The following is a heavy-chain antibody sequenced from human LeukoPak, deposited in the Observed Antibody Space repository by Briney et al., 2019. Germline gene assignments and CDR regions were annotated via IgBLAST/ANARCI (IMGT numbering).Heavy chain of an antibody. V-gene: IGHV3-23*01. J-gene: IGHJ4*02. CDR3: PRVSTTRVGGPAYFDP. CDR1: GCTFTSHA. D-gene: IGHD1-1*01. Sequence: GVLRLSCAASGCTFTSHARSGVGQTPGRGLDGVSFICGSNFWGSTYYAACVRGGLPISRDSSKRTLYLQIKSVRGGDTPVYYCPRVSTTRVGGPAYFDPWGQGTQVTVSS. CDR2: ICGSNFWGST.